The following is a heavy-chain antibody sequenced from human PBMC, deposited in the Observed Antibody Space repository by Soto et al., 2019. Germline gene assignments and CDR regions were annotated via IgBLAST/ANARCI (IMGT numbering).Heavy chain of an antibody. CDR2: ISSSTTTI. Sequence: PGRSLRLSCAASGFTFSNFNINWVRQAPGKGLEWISYISSSTTTIFYADSVKGRFTISRDNAKNSLYLQMNSLRDEDTAVYYCARETSTYYYDSSAYLGFDYWGQGTLVTVSS. D-gene: IGHD3-22*01. V-gene: IGHV3-48*02. J-gene: IGHJ4*02. CDR1: GFTFSNFN. CDR3: ARETSTYYYDSSAYLGFDY.